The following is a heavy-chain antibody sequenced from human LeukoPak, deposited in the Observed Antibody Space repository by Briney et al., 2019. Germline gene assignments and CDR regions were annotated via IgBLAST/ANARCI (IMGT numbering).Heavy chain of an antibody. D-gene: IGHD6-13*01. CDR2: ISWNSGSI. Sequence: PGGSLRLSCAASRFTFSNYAMSWVRQAPGKGLEWVSGISWNSGSIGYADSVKGRFTISRDNSKNTLYLQMNSLRAEDTAVYYCARLVSSSWSIEYFDYWGQGTLVTVSS. J-gene: IGHJ4*02. CDR3: ARLVSSSWSIEYFDY. V-gene: IGHV3-23*01. CDR1: RFTFSNYA.